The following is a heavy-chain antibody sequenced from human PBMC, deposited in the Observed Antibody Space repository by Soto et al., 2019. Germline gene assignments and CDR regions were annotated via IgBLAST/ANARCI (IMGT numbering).Heavy chain of an antibody. Sequence: QLQLQESGSGLVKPSQTLSLTCAVSGGSISSGGYSWSWIRQPPGKGLEWIGYIYHSGSTYYNPSLKSRFTIPVDRPKTRSPRKWSSVTAADTAVYYCAKPPDIGGQGKRVTVSS. CDR3: AKPPDI. J-gene: IGHJ3*02. CDR1: GGSISSGGYS. CDR2: IYHSGST. V-gene: IGHV4-30-2*01.